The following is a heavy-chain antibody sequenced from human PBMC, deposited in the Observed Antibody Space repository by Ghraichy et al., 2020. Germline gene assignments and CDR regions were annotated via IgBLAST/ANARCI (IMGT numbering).Heavy chain of an antibody. J-gene: IGHJ3*02. CDR3: ARGQGYCASTSCYDVFDI. D-gene: IGHD2-2*01. V-gene: IGHV4-34*01. CDR1: GGSFSGYY. CDR2: IDHSGST. Sequence: SETLSLTCAVYGGSFSGYYWSWIRQPPGKRPEWIGEIDHSGSTSYNPSLRSPVTISADTSKNQFSLNLSSVTAADTAVYYCARGQGYCASTSCYDVFDIWGQGTMVTVSS.